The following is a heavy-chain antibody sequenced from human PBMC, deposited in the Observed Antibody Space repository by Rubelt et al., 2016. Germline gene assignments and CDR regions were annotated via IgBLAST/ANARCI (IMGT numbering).Heavy chain of an antibody. CDR3: AKEEGVGRGFDY. J-gene: IGHJ4*02. V-gene: IGHV3-23*04. Sequence: EVQLVESGGGLIQPGGSLRLSCAASGFTVSNHYMSWVRQSPGQGLEWVSAISGGGGSTYYTDTVKRRFTVSRDNSKNTLFHGMNSLKGEVTAVYYCAKEEGVGRGFDYWGQGTLVTVSS. CDR1: GFTVSNHY. D-gene: IGHD3-3*01. CDR2: ISGGGGST.